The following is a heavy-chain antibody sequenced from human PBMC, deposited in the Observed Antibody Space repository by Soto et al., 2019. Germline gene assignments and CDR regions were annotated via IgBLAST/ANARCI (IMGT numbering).Heavy chain of an antibody. J-gene: IGHJ6*02. D-gene: IGHD2-2*01. CDR3: ARASNRVPAAMPGGMDV. Sequence: GGSLRLSCAASGFTFSSYAMHWVRQAPGKGLEWVAVISYDGSNKYYADSVKGRFTISRDNSKNTLYLQMNSLRAEDTAVYYCARASNRVPAAMPGGMDVWGQGTTVTVSS. CDR1: GFTFSSYA. CDR2: ISYDGSNK. V-gene: IGHV3-30-3*01.